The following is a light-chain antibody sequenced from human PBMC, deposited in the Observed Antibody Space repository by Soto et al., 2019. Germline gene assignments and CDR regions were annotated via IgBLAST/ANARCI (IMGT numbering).Light chain of an antibody. J-gene: IGLJ1*01. Sequence: QSALTQPAAVSGSPGQSITISCTGTSRDVGNYNLVSWYQQHPGKAPKLMIYEGSKRPSGISDRFSASKSGNTASLTISGLQAEDEADYYCCSYAGSSTYVFGTGTKVTVL. CDR3: CSYAGSSTYV. CDR1: SRDVGNYNL. V-gene: IGLV2-23*01. CDR2: EGS.